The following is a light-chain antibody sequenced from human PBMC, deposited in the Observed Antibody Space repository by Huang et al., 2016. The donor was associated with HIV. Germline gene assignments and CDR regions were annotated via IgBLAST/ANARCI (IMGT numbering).Light chain of an antibody. CDR1: QSVNSN. Sequence: EIVMTQSPATLSVSPEERATLSCRASQSVNSNLAWYQQKPGQAPRLLIYGSSTRATGFPARFSGSGSGTEFTLTISSLQSEDFAVYYCQQYNNWPYTFGQGTKLDIK. J-gene: IGKJ2*01. V-gene: IGKV3-15*01. CDR2: GSS. CDR3: QQYNNWPYT.